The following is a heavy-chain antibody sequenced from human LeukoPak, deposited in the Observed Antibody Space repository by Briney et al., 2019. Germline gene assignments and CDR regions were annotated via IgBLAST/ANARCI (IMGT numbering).Heavy chain of an antibody. CDR1: GGSISSGDYY. V-gene: IGHV4-30-4*08. CDR3: ARARHCSSASCVALDY. CDR2: IYYSGST. Sequence: PSETLSLTCTVSGGSISSGDYYWSWIRQPPGKGLEWIGYIYYSGSTYYNPSLKSRVTISVDTSKNQFSLKLSSVTAADTAVYYCARARHCSSASCVALDYWGQGTLVTVSS. D-gene: IGHD2-2*01. J-gene: IGHJ4*02.